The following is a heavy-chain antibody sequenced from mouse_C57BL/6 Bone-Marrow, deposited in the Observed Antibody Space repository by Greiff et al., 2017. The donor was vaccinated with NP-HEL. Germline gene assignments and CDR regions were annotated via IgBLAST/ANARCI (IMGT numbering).Heavy chain of an antibody. CDR2: ILPGSCST. J-gene: IGHJ3*01. D-gene: IGHD1-1*01. CDR3: ARDTYCYGSEEFDY. CDR1: GYTFTGYW. V-gene: IGHV1-9*01. Sequence: QVQLQQSGAELMKPGASVKLSCKATGYTFTGYWIEWVKQRPGHGLEWIGEILPGSCSTNYNEKFKGKATFTADTSSNTAYMQLSSLTTEDSAIYDCARDTYCYGSEEFDYWGQGTLVTVSA.